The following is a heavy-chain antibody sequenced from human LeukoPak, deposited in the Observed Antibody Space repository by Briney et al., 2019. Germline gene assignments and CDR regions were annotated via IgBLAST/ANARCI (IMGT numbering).Heavy chain of an antibody. Sequence: GGSLRLSCAASGFTFSSYGMHWVRQAPGKGLEWVAVIRYDGSNKYYADSVKGRFTISRDNSMNTLYLQMNSLRAEDTAVYYCAEASTNRDRGILDYWGQGTLVTVSS. D-gene: IGHD5-24*01. CDR1: GFTFSSYG. CDR3: AEASTNRDRGILDY. V-gene: IGHV3-30*02. J-gene: IGHJ4*02. CDR2: IRYDGSNK.